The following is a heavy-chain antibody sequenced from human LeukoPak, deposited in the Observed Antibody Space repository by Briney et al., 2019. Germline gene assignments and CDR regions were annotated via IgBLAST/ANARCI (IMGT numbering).Heavy chain of an antibody. V-gene: IGHV6-1*01. J-gene: IGHJ3*01. D-gene: IGHD1-26*01. CDR1: GDSVSSNSIA. Sequence: SQTLSLTCVISGDSVSSNSIAWNWIRQSPSRGLEWLGRTYFRSKWYYEYADSVKSRITINVDTSMNQFSLQLNSVTPEDTAVYYCVGASGFCGKAAFAFWDQGTLVTVSS. CDR2: TYFRSKWYY. CDR3: VGASGFCGKAAFAF.